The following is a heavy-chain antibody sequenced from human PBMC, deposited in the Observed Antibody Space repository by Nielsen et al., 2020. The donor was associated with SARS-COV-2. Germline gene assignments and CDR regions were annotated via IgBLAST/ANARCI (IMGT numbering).Heavy chain of an antibody. J-gene: IGHJ4*02. CDR3: AKDLDTPGIAVAGDFDY. CDR1: GFTFSSYA. Sequence: GGSLRLSCAASGFTFSSYAMSWVRQAPGKGLEWVSAISGSGGSTYYADSVKGRFTISRDNSKNTLYLQMNSLRAKDTAVYYCAKDLDTPGIAVAGDFDYWGQGTLVTVSS. D-gene: IGHD6-19*01. CDR2: ISGSGGST. V-gene: IGHV3-23*01.